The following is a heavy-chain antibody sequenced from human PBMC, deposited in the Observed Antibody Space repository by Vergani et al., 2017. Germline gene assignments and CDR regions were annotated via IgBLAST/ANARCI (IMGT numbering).Heavy chain of an antibody. CDR1: GFRFSSYG. CDR3: ARDSFVRDIVVVPAAPWFDP. J-gene: IGHJ5*02. Sequence: QVQLVESGGGVVQPGRSLRLSCAASGFRFSSYGMNWVRQAPGKGLEWVAVIWYDGSDTYYADSVKGRFTISRDNSKNTLYLQMNSLRAEDTAVYYCARDSFVRDIVVVPAAPWFDPWGQGTLVTVSS. CDR2: IWYDGSDT. D-gene: IGHD2-2*01. V-gene: IGHV3-33*01.